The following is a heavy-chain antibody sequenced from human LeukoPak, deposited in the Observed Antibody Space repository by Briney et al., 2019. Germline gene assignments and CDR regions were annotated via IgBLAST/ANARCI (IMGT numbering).Heavy chain of an antibody. Sequence: SVKVSCKASGYTFTGYYVHWVRPAPGQGLEWMGGIIPIFGTANYAQKFQGRVTITADESTSTAYMELSSLRSEETAVYYCAREXXQXATGWFDPWGQGTLVTVSS. J-gene: IGHJ5*02. V-gene: IGHV1-69*13. CDR2: IIPIFGTA. CDR3: AREXXQXATGWFDP. CDR1: GYTFTGYY.